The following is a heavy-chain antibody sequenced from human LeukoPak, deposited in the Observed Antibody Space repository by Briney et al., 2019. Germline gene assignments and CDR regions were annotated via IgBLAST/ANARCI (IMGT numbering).Heavy chain of an antibody. J-gene: IGHJ6*03. CDR3: ARGGGSSGWYTLRYYYYMDV. Sequence: ASVKVSCKASGYIFTSYYIHWVRQAPGQGLEWMGWMNPNSGNTGYAQKFQGRVTMTRNTSISTAYMELSSLRSEDTAVYYCARGGGSSGWYTLRYYYYMDVWGKGTTVTISS. D-gene: IGHD6-19*01. CDR1: GYIFTSYY. V-gene: IGHV1-8*02. CDR2: MNPNSGNT.